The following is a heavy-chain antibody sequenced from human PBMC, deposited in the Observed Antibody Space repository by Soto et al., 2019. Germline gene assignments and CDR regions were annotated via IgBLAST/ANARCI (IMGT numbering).Heavy chain of an antibody. Sequence: ASVKVSCKASGYTFTSYYMHWVRQAPGQGLEWMGIINPSGGSTSYAQKFQGRVTMTRDTSTSTVYMELSSLRSEDTAVYYCARDWFYLGGDGYNLSDRVFFDYWGQGTLVTVSS. J-gene: IGHJ4*02. CDR3: ARDWFYLGGDGYNLSDRVFFDY. CDR1: GYTFTSYY. CDR2: INPSGGST. V-gene: IGHV1-46*01. D-gene: IGHD2-21*01.